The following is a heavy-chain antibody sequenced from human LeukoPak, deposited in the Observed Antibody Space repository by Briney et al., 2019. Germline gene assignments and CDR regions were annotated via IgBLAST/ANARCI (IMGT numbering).Heavy chain of an antibody. V-gene: IGHV3-7*03. D-gene: IGHD6-13*01. CDR2: IRQDGDTK. Sequence: GGSLRLSCAATGFPFNAYWMTWVRQAPGKGLEWVANIRQDGDTKYYVDSVKGRFTISRDNAMNSLYLQMNSLRAEDTAIYYCARSLPYGTTWYGRSDFWGQGTLVTVSS. CDR1: GFPFNAYW. CDR3: ARSLPYGTTWYGRSDF. J-gene: IGHJ4*02.